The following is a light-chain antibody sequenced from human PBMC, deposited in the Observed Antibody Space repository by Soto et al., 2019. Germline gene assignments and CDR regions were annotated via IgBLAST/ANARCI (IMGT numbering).Light chain of an antibody. J-gene: IGKJ2*01. CDR3: QRYDDFQYI. Sequence: DIQMTQSPSTLSASVGDRVTITCRASQSISTWLAWYQQKPGKAPKFLIYKAINLQRGVPSRFRGSGSGTEFSLTISSLHPDDFATYYCQRYDDFQYIFGQGTKLEMK. CDR2: KAI. V-gene: IGKV1-5*03. CDR1: QSISTW.